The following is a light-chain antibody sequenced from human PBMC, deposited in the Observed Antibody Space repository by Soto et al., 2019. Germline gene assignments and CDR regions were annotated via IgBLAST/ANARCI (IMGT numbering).Light chain of an antibody. CDR3: QQYVHWPPGA. CDR1: QSVSSSF. Sequence: EIVLTQSPGTLSLSPGERATLSCRASQSVSSSFLAWYRQKPGQAPRLLMYGASTRAPGIPDRFSGSGSGTEFTLTISSLQSEDSAVYYCQQYVHWPPGAFGQGTTVEIK. CDR2: GAS. V-gene: IGKV3-20*01. J-gene: IGKJ1*01.